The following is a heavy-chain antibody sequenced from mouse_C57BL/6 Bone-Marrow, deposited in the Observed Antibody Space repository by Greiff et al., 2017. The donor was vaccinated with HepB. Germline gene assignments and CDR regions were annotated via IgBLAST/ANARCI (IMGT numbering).Heavy chain of an antibody. CDR1: GYTFTSYW. J-gene: IGHJ4*01. CDR2: IYPGSGST. Sequence: QVQLQQPGAELVKPGASVKMSCKASGYTFTSYWITWVKQRPGQGLEWIGDIYPGSGSTNYNEKFKSKATLTVDTSSSTAYMQLSSLTSEDSAVYYCARRGLRREAMDYWGQGTSVTVSS. V-gene: IGHV1-55*01. CDR3: ARRGLRREAMDY. D-gene: IGHD2-2*01.